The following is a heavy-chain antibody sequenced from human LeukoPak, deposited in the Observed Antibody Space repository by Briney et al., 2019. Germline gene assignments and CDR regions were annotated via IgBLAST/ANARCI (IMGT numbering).Heavy chain of an antibody. CDR3: TRVGPSTVVDY. CDR1: GFTFSDSA. D-gene: IGHD1-26*01. V-gene: IGHV3-73*01. Sequence: GGSLRLSCAASGFTFSDSAIHWVRQASGKGLEWVGRIRSKPQSYATAYDESLKGRFTVSRDDSKNTAYLQMSSLKIEDTAVYYCTRVGPSTVVDYWGQGTQVTVSS. CDR2: IRSKPQSYAT. J-gene: IGHJ4*02.